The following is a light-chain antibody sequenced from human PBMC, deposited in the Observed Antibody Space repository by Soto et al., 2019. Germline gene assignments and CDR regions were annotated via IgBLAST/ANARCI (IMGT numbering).Light chain of an antibody. CDR2: AAS. CDR1: RSISGY. Sequence: DIQMTQSPSSLSASVGDRVNITCRASRSISGYLNWYQQKPGKAPNLLIYAASRLQSGVPSRFSGSGSGTDFTLTISRLEPEDFAVYYCQHYADSPHTFGQGTKLEIK. J-gene: IGKJ2*01. V-gene: IGKV1-39*01. CDR3: QHYADSPHT.